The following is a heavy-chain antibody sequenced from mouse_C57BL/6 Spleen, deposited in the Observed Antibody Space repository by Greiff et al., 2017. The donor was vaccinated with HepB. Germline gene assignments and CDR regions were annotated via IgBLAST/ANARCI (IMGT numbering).Heavy chain of an antibody. Sequence: QVQLQQSGPELVKPGASVKISCKASGYAFSSSWMNWVKQRPGKGLEWIGRIYPGDGDTNYNGKFKGKATLTADKSSSTAYMQLSSLTSEDSAVYFCASPGTPDYWGQGTTLTVSS. CDR1: GYAFSSSW. V-gene: IGHV1-82*01. J-gene: IGHJ2*01. D-gene: IGHD4-1*01. CDR3: ASPGTPDY. CDR2: IYPGDGDT.